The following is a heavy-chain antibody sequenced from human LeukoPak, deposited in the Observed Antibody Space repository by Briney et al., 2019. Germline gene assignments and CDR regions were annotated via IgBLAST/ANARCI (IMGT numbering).Heavy chain of an antibody. CDR1: GYTFTSYD. D-gene: IGHD6-6*01. V-gene: IGHV1-8*01. CDR2: MNPNSGNT. J-gene: IGHJ6*03. Sequence: GASVKVSCKASGYTFTSYDINWVRQATGQGLEWMGWMNPNSGNTGYAQKFQGRVTMTRNTSISTAYMELSSLRSEDTALYYCARGDSSSSTRYYYYYYMDVWGNGTTVTVSS. CDR3: ARGDSSSSTRYYYYYYMDV.